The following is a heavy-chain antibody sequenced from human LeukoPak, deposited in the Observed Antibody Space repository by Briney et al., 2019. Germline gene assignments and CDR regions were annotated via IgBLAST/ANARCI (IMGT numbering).Heavy chain of an antibody. CDR2: FDPEDGET. V-gene: IGHV1-24*01. D-gene: IGHD1-26*01. CDR1: GYTLTELS. CDR3: ARHDLFSPPYSGSSHAFDI. J-gene: IGHJ3*02. Sequence: ASVKVSCKVSGYTLTELSMHWVRQAPGKGLEWMGGFDPEDGETIYAQKFQGRVTMTRDTSTSTVYMELSSLRSEDTAVYYCARHDLFSPPYSGSSHAFDIWGQGTMVTVSS.